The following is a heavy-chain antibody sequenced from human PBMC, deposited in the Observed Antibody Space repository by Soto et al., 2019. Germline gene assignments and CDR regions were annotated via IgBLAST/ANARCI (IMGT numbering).Heavy chain of an antibody. J-gene: IGHJ4*02. CDR1: GYTFTSYA. D-gene: IGHD2-2*01. V-gene: IGHV1-3*01. Sequence: QVQLVQSGAEVKKPGASVKVSCKASGYTFTSYAMHWVRQAPGQRLEWMGWINAGNGNTKYSQKFEGRVTITRDTSASTAYMELSSLRSEDTAVYYCARDDIVVVPAATHFDYWGQGTLVTVSS. CDR2: INAGNGNT. CDR3: ARDDIVVVPAATHFDY.